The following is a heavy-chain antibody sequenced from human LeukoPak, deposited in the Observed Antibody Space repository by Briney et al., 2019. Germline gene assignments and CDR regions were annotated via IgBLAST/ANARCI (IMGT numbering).Heavy chain of an antibody. D-gene: IGHD2-21*02. Sequence: PGGSLRLSCAASGFTFSRHSINWVRQAPGKGLEWVSSISSSSSYIYYADSVKGRFTISRDNAKNSLYLQMNSLRAEDTAVYYCASINCGGDCLDYYYYMDVWGKGTTVTVSS. CDR1: GFTFSRHS. CDR2: ISSSSSYI. CDR3: ASINCGGDCLDYYYYMDV. V-gene: IGHV3-21*01. J-gene: IGHJ6*03.